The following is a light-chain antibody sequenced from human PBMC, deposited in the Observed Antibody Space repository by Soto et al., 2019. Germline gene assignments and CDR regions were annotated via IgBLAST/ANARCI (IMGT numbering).Light chain of an antibody. V-gene: IGLV2-14*01. J-gene: IGLJ1*01. CDR3: SSYTSSSSYV. Sequence: QSVLTQPASVSGSPGQSITISCIGTSSDVGGYNYVSWYQQHPGKAPKLMIYEVSSRPSGVSNRFSGSKSGNTASLTISGLQAEDEADYYCSSYTSSSSYVFGTGTKLTVL. CDR2: EVS. CDR1: SSDVGGYNY.